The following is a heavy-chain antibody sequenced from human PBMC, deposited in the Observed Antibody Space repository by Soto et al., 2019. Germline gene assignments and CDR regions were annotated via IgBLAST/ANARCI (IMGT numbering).Heavy chain of an antibody. V-gene: IGHV1-69*13. CDR1: EGTFNSYA. CDR3: ASGASRWYPYFFDS. CDR2: IIPYYNTL. D-gene: IGHD6-13*01. J-gene: IGHJ4*02. Sequence: SVKVSCKASEGTFNSYAIAWVRQAPGQGLEWMGGIIPYYNTLNYAQKFQDRVTITADDSTNTVYMELSSLRSDDTAVYFCASGASRWYPYFFDSWAQGTLVTV.